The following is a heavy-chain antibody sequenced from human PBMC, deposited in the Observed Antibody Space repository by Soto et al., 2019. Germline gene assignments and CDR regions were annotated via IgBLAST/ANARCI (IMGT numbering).Heavy chain of an antibody. V-gene: IGHV3-15*01. D-gene: IGHD6-19*01. J-gene: IGHJ6*02. CDR3: TTEAHSSGWYSTYYYYGMDV. CDR2: IKSKTDGGTT. Sequence: PGGSLRLSCAASGFTFSNAWMSWVRQAPGKGLEWVGRIKSKTDGGTTDYAAPVKGRFTISRDDSKNTLYLQMNSLKTEDTAVYYCTTEAHSSGWYSTYYYYGMDVWGQGTTVTVSS. CDR1: GFTFSNAW.